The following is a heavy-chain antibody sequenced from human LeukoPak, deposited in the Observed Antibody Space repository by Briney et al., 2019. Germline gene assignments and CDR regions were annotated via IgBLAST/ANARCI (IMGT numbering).Heavy chain of an antibody. CDR1: GGTFSSYA. CDR3: ASPIAAAGTPDAFDI. Sequence: SVRVSCKASGGTFSSYAISWVRQAPGQGLEWMGRIIPILGLANYAQKFQGRVTITADKSTSTAYMELSSLRSEDTAVYYCASPIAAAGTPDAFDIWGQGTMVTVSS. V-gene: IGHV1-69*04. J-gene: IGHJ3*02. CDR2: IIPILGLA. D-gene: IGHD6-13*01.